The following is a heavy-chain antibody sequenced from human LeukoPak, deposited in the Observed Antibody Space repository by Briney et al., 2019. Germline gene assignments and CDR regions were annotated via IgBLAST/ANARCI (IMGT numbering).Heavy chain of an antibody. V-gene: IGHV4-39*01. CDR3: ARHLPHVETPTTLDY. Sequence: SETLSLTCTVSGGSVSSSSYYWGWIRQPPGKGLEWIGSMYYSGSTFYIPSLKSRVTMSVDTSKNQFSLDLTSVTAADTAVYYCARHLPHVETPTTLDYWGQGTLVTVSP. J-gene: IGHJ4*02. CDR2: MYYSGST. D-gene: IGHD5-24*01. CDR1: GGSVSSSSYY.